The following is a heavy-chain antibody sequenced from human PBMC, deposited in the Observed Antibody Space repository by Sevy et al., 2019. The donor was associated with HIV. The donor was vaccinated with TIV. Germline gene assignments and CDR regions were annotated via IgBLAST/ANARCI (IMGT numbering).Heavy chain of an antibody. J-gene: IGHJ5*02. CDR3: ARDAYYYDSRYDNWFDP. V-gene: IGHV3-48*02. Sequence: GGSLRLSCKASGFTFSTYSMHWVRQAPGKGLEWVSSISRTSTTTYYADSAKGRFTISRDNAKNSLYLQMNSLRDEDTAVYYCARDAYYYDSRYDNWFDPWGQGTLVTVSS. D-gene: IGHD3-22*01. CDR1: GFTFSTYS. CDR2: ISRTSTTT.